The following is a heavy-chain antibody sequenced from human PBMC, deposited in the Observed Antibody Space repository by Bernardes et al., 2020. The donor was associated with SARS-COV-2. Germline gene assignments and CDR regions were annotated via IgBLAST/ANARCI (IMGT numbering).Heavy chain of an antibody. CDR3: ARAESVGAPAFDI. CDR1: GFTFSSYS. Sequence: GGSLRLSCAASGFTFSSYSMNWVRQAPGKGLEWVSSISSSSSYIYYADSLKGRFTISRDNAKNSLYLQMNSLRAEDTAVYYCARAESVGAPAFDIWGQGTMVTVSS. CDR2: ISSSSSYI. J-gene: IGHJ3*02. D-gene: IGHD1-26*01. V-gene: IGHV3-21*01.